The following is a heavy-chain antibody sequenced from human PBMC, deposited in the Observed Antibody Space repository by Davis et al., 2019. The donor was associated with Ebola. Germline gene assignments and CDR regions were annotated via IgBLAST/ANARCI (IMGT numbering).Heavy chain of an antibody. D-gene: IGHD1-26*01. CDR1: GGSFSGSY. V-gene: IGHV4-34*01. CDR2: INHSGST. J-gene: IGHJ5*02. Sequence: GSLRLSCAVYGGSFSGSYWSWIRQPPGKGLEWIGEINHSGSTNYNPSLKSRVTISVDTSKNQFSLKLSSVTAADTAVYYCARGIGSYSGWFDPWGQGTLVTVSS. CDR3: ARGIGSYSGWFDP.